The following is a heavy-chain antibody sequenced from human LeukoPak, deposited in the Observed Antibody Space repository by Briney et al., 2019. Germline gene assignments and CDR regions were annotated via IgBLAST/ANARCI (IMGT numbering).Heavy chain of an antibody. J-gene: IGHJ4*02. CDR3: ARDWVYKIDY. Sequence: GGSLRLSCAASGFTFSSYVMHWVRRTPGKGLVWVSRISHDGIISYADSVKGRFIISRDNAKNTLILQMNSLRVEDTAVYYCARDWVYKIDYWGRGTLVTVSS. V-gene: IGHV3-74*01. CDR1: GFTFSSYV. D-gene: IGHD5-24*01. CDR2: ISHDGII.